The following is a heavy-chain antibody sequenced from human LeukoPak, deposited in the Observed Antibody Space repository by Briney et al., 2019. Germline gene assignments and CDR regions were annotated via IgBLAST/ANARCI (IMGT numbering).Heavy chain of an antibody. CDR1: GYTFSSYY. J-gene: IGHJ4*02. CDR2: INPNSGGI. Sequence: ASVKVSCKASGYTFSSYYIHWVRQAPGQGLEWMGWINPNSGGINYAQKFQGRVIMTRDTSTSTVYMELSSLRSEDTAVYYCASELSRGDEGFDYWGQGTLVTVSS. D-gene: IGHD3-10*01. CDR3: ASELSRGDEGFDY. V-gene: IGHV1-2*02.